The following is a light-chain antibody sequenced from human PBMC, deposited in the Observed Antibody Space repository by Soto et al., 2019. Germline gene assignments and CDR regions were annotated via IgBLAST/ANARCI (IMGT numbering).Light chain of an antibody. J-gene: IGKJ1*01. V-gene: IGKV3-20*01. Sequence: EIVMTQSPAPLSVSPGERATLSCRASQSVSSSYLAWYQQQPGQAPRLLIYGASSRATGIPDRFSGSWSGTDCTLTISRLEPEDVAVYYCQQYGSSSWTFGQGTKVDIK. CDR3: QQYGSSSWT. CDR1: QSVSSSY. CDR2: GAS.